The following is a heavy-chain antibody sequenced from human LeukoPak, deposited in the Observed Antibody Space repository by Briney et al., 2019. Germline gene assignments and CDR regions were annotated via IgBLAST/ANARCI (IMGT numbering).Heavy chain of an antibody. D-gene: IGHD3-10*01. CDR2: IRYDGSNK. Sequence: GGSLRLSCAASGFTFSSYGMHWVRQAPGKGLEWVAFIRYDGSNKYYADSVKGRFTISRDNPKNTLYLQMNSLRAEDTAVYYCAKSGSRVRGVITNFDYWGQGTLVTVSS. CDR1: GFTFSSYG. CDR3: AKSGSRVRGVITNFDY. V-gene: IGHV3-30*02. J-gene: IGHJ4*02.